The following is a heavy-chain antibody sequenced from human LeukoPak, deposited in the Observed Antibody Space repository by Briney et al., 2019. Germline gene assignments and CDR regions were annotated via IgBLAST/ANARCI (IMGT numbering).Heavy chain of an antibody. J-gene: IGHJ6*02. CDR3: ASIPGIAVAGTPLYYYYGMDV. Sequence: GASVKVSCKASGYTFTSYGISWVRQAPGQGLEWMGWISAYNGNTNYAQKLQGRVTMTTDTSTSTAYMELRSLRSDDTAVYYCASIPGIAVAGTPLYYYYGMDVWGQGTTVTVSS. CDR1: GYTFTSYG. D-gene: IGHD6-19*01. V-gene: IGHV1-18*01. CDR2: ISAYNGNT.